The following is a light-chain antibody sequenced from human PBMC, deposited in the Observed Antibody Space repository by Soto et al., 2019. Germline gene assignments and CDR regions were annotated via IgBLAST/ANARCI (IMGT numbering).Light chain of an antibody. V-gene: IGKV3-11*01. CDR1: QSVSSY. CDR2: DAS. J-gene: IGKJ4*01. CDR3: QQRSNWPLT. Sequence: EIVLTQSPATLSLSPGERATLSCRASQSVSSYLAWYQQKPGQAPRLLIYDASNRATGIPARFSGSGSGTDFTLPITGLEPKDFAVYYCQQRSNWPLTSGGGTKVEIK.